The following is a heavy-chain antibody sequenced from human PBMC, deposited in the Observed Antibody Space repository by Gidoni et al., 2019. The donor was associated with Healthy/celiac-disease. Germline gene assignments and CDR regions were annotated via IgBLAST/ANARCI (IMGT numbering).Heavy chain of an antibody. D-gene: IGHD3-10*01. Sequence: GLEWIGSIYYSGSTYYNPSLKSRVTISVDTSKNQFSLKLSSVTAADTAVYYCARLQITMVLPDYWGQGTLVTVSS. J-gene: IGHJ4*02. CDR2: IYYSGST. V-gene: IGHV4-39*01. CDR3: ARLQITMVLPDY.